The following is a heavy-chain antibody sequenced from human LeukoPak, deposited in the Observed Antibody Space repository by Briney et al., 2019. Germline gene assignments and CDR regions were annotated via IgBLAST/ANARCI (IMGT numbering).Heavy chain of an antibody. CDR3: ARRTGYCSSFVSLCGVPFDP. CDR2: INHSGST. CDR1: GGSFSGYY. Sequence: PSETLSLTCAVYGGSFSGYYWSWIRQPPGKGLEWIGEINHSGSTNYNPSLKSRVTISVDTSKNQFSLKLSSVTAADTAVYYCARRTGYCSSFVSLCGVPFDPWGQGTLVTVSS. J-gene: IGHJ5*02. V-gene: IGHV4-34*01. D-gene: IGHD2-2*01.